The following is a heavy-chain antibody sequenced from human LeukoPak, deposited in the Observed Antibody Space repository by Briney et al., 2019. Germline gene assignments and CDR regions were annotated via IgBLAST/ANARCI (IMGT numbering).Heavy chain of an antibody. CDR1: GGSISSYY. D-gene: IGHD5-18*01. V-gene: IGHV4-59*08. CDR3: ARHGYSCGYYFSGGDWFDP. Sequence: SETLSLTSTVSGGSISSYYWCWIRQPPGKGLEWIGYIYYSGSTNYNPSLKSRVTISVDTSKNQFSLKLSSVTAADTAVYYCARHGYSCGYYFSGGDWFDPWGQGTLVTVSS. J-gene: IGHJ5*02. CDR2: IYYSGST.